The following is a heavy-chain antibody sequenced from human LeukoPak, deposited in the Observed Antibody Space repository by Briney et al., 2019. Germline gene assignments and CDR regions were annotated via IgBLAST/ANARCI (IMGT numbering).Heavy chain of an antibody. CDR2: IYYSGST. CDR3: AREYPGDGMDV. V-gene: IGHV4-59*01. CDR1: GFTFSTYG. Sequence: GSMRLSCAASGFTFSTYGMNWVRQAPGKGLEWIGYIYYSGSTNYNPSLKSRVTISVDTSKNQFSLKLSSVTAADTAVYYCAREYPGDGMDVWGQGTTVTVSS. J-gene: IGHJ6*02.